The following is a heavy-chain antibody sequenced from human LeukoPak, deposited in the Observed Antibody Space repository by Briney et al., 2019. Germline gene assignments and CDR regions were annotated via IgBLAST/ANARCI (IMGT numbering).Heavy chain of an antibody. V-gene: IGHV4-59*01. D-gene: IGHD6-19*01. Sequence: SETPSLTCTVSGGSISSYYWSWIRQPPGKGLEGIGYISHCGSTNYIPSLKSRVTISVDTSKNQFSLKLGSVTAADTAVYYCARHPVYSSAWTRSYYFDYWGQGTLVTASS. CDR1: GGSISSYY. J-gene: IGHJ4*02. CDR2: ISHCGST. CDR3: ARHPVYSSAWTRSYYFDY.